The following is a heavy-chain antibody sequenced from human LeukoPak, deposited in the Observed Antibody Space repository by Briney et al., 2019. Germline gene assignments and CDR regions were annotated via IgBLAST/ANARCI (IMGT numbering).Heavy chain of an antibody. D-gene: IGHD6-19*01. CDR3: ATVGAVAGGFDY. V-gene: IGHV1-18*01. CDR2: ISAYNGNT. CDR1: GGTFSSYA. Sequence: ASVKVSCKASGGTFSSYAISWVRQAPGQGLEWMGWISAYNGNTNYAQKLQGRVTMTTDTSTSTAYMELRSLRSDDTAVYYCATVGAVAGGFDYWGQGTLVTVSS. J-gene: IGHJ4*02.